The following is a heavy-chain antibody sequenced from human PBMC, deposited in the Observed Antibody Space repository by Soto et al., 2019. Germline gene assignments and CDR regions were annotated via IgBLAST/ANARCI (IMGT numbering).Heavy chain of an antibody. CDR2: IIPITATA. D-gene: IGHD2-2*01. CDR1: GGTFGSYA. CDR3: ARSQGSSTSLEIYYYYYSGMDV. J-gene: IGHJ6*02. V-gene: IGHV1-69*06. Sequence: QVQLVQSGAEVKKPGSSVKVSCKASGGTFGSYAISWVRQAPGQGLEWMGGIIPITATANYAQKFQGRVTITADKSTSTASMQLSSLRSEDTAVYYCARSQGSSTSLEIYYYYYSGMDVWGQGTTVTVTS.